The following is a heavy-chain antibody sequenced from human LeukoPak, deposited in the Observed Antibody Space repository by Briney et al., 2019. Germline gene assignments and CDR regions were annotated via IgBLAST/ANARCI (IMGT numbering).Heavy chain of an antibody. Sequence: SETLSLTCTVSGGSISSSSYYWGWIRQPPGKGLEWIGSIYYSGSTYYNPSLKSRVTISVDTSKNQFSLKLGSVTAADTAVYYCARHIVVVPAARGRFDYWGQGTLVTVSS. V-gene: IGHV4-39*01. J-gene: IGHJ4*02. D-gene: IGHD2-2*01. CDR2: IYYSGST. CDR1: GGSISSSSYY. CDR3: ARHIVVVPAARGRFDY.